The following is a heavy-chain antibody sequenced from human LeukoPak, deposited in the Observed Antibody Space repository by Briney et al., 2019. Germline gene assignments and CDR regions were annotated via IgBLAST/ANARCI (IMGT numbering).Heavy chain of an antibody. D-gene: IGHD3-22*01. V-gene: IGHV3-30*04. Sequence: GRSLRLSCAASGFTFSSYAMHWVRQAPGKGLEWVAGISYDGSNKYYADTVKGRFTIARDNSKNTLYMQMNSLRAEDTAVYYCARDPRDYYDSSGYYYFYYYYGMDVWGQGTTVTVSS. CDR3: ARDPRDYYDSSGYYYFYYYYGMDV. CDR2: ISYDGSNK. CDR1: GFTFSSYA. J-gene: IGHJ6*02.